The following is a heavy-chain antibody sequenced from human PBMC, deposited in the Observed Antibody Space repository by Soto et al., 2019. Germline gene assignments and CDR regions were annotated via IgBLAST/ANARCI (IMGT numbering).Heavy chain of an antibody. Sequence: GGSLRLSCAASGFTFSNFAIHWVRQVPGKGLEWVAIVSSDGNKKYYADSVKGRFTISRDNSKNTLYLQMNSLRAEDTALYYCASNHDYGDSGGDWYLDLRGRGALVTVSS. J-gene: IGHJ2*01. D-gene: IGHD4-17*01. CDR3: ASNHDYGDSGGDWYLDL. CDR2: VSSDGNKK. CDR1: GFTFSNFA. V-gene: IGHV3-30-3*01.